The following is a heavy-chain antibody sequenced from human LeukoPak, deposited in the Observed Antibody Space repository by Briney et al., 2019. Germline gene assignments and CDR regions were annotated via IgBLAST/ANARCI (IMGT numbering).Heavy chain of an antibody. V-gene: IGHV3-30*18. CDR1: GFTFSSYG. Sequence: PGRSLRLSCAASGFTFSSYGMHWVRQAPGKGLEWVAVISYDGSNKYYADSVKGRLTISRDNSKNTLYLQMNSLRAEDTAVYYCAKDGDYYDSSGLDYWGQGTLVTVSS. CDR2: ISYDGSNK. D-gene: IGHD3-22*01. J-gene: IGHJ4*02. CDR3: AKDGDYYDSSGLDY.